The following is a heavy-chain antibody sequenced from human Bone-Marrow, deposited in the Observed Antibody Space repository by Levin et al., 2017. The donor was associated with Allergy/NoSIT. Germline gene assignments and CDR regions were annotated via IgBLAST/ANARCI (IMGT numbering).Heavy chain of an antibody. J-gene: IGHJ6*03. D-gene: IGHD2-2*03. CDR1: GGTFAYYT. CDR3: ARDGHNGYFYYMDV. V-gene: IGHV1-69*04. CDR2: IIPINDVP. Sequence: KISCQAFGGTFAYYTISWVRQAPGQGLEWMGRIIPINDVPNHAQKFQGRVTMTADKSTSTAYMELSGLRTEDTAVYYCARDGHNGYFYYMDVWGTGTPVTVS.